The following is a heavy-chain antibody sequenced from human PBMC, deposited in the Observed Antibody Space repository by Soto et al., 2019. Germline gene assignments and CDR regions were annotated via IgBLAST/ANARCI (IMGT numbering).Heavy chain of an antibody. J-gene: IGHJ4*02. V-gene: IGHV3-30-3*01. D-gene: IGHD4-17*01. CDR1: GFTFSNYA. CDR3: ARDLGNNYGSFAY. Sequence: GGSLRLSCVASGFTFSNYAMNWVRQAPGKGLEWVAVITYDGSNKYYADSVKGRITISRDNSRNTLYLQMNNLRAEDTAMYYCARDLGNNYGSFAYWGQGTLVTVLL. CDR2: ITYDGSNK.